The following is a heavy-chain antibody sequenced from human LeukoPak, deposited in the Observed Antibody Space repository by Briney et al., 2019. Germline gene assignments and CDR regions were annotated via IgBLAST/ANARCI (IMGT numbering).Heavy chain of an antibody. Sequence: ASVKVSCNVSGYPLTELSMHWVRRAPGKGGGGRGGFDPEDGETIYAQKFQGRVTMTEDTSTDTAYMELSSLRSEDTAVYYCATVERPSSSWYGGYFQHWGQGTLVTVSS. CDR2: FDPEDGET. D-gene: IGHD6-13*01. J-gene: IGHJ1*01. V-gene: IGHV1-24*01. CDR3: ATVERPSSSWYGGYFQH. CDR1: GYPLTELS.